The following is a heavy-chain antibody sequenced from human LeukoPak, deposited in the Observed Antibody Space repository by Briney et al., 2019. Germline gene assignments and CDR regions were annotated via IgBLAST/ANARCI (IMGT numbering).Heavy chain of an antibody. V-gene: IGHV4-39*01. D-gene: IGHD2-8*01. Sequence: SETLSLTCTVSGGSISSSSYYWGWIRQPPGKGVEWIGSIYYSGSTYYNPSLKSRVTISVDTSKNQFSLKLSSVTAADTAVYYCASSNGVFWFDPWGQGTLVTVSS. CDR3: ASSNGVFWFDP. CDR1: GGSISSSSYY. J-gene: IGHJ5*02. CDR2: IYYSGST.